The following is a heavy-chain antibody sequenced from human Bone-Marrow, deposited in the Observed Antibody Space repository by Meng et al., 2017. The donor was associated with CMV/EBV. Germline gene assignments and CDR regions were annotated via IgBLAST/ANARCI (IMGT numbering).Heavy chain of an antibody. CDR3: ARERAVVVISTTGGMDV. J-gene: IGHJ6*02. CDR1: GYTFTAFY. V-gene: IGHV1-2*02. CDR2: INPNSGAT. Sequence: ASVKVSCKASGYTFTAFYIHWVRQAPGQGLEWMGWINPNSGATTYAQKFQGRVTMTRDTSTSTVYMELSSLRSEDTAVYYCARERAVVVISTTGGMDVWGQGTTVTVSS. D-gene: IGHD2-21*01.